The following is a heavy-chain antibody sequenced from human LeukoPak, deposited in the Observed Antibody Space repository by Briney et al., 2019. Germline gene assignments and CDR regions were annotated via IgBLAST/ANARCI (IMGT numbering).Heavy chain of an antibody. CDR3: ALLGATELDY. CDR2: VIPHSGGT. Sequence: ASVKVSCKASGYTFTGYYVHWVRQAPGQGPEWMGWVIPHSGGTNYAQKFQGRVTMTRDTSINTAYMELFSLRSDDTAIYYCALLGATELDYWGQGPLVTVSS. D-gene: IGHD1-26*01. V-gene: IGHV1-2*02. CDR1: GYTFTGYY. J-gene: IGHJ4*02.